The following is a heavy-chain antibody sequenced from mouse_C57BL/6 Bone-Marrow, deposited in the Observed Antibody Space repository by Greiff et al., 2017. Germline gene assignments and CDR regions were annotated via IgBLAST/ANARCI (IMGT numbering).Heavy chain of an antibody. V-gene: IGHV1-39*01. J-gene: IGHJ1*03. D-gene: IGHD2-5*01. Sequence: EVQLQESGPELVKPGASVKISCKASGYSFTDYNMNWVKQSNGKSLEWIGVINPNYGTTSYNQKFKGKATLTVDQSSSTAYMQLNSLTSEDSSVYYCAREVSKGSYWYFDVWGTGTTVTVSS. CDR1: GYSFTDYN. CDR3: AREVSKGSYWYFDV. CDR2: INPNYGTT.